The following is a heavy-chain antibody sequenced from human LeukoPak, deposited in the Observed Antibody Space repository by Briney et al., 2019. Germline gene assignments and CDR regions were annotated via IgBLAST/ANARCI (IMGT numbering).Heavy chain of an antibody. CDR3: ARGFGYCSSTSCYEGWFDP. V-gene: IGHV1-18*01. CDR1: GYTFTSYG. J-gene: IGHJ5*02. Sequence: ASVKVSCKASGYTFTSYGISWVRQAPGQGLEWMGWISAYNGNTNYAQKLQGRVTMTTDTSTSTAYMELRSLRSDDTAMYYCARGFGYCSSTSCYEGWFDPWGQGTLVTVSS. CDR2: ISAYNGNT. D-gene: IGHD2-2*01.